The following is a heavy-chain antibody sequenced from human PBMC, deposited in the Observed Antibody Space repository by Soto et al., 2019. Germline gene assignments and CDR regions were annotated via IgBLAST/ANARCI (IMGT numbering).Heavy chain of an antibody. CDR3: ARRGAVAGLHY. Sequence: VQLVESGGGLVQPGGSLRVSCAASGFTFSSYWMHWVRQAPGKGLVWVSRINSDGSSTSYADSVKGRFTISRDNAKNTLYVQMNSLRAEGTAIYYCARRGAVAGLHYWGQGTLVTVSS. J-gene: IGHJ4*02. CDR1: GFTFSSYW. D-gene: IGHD6-19*01. V-gene: IGHV3-74*01. CDR2: INSDGSST.